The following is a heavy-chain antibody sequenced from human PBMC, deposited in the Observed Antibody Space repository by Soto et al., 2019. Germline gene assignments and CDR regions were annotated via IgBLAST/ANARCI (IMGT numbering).Heavy chain of an antibody. Sequence: QVQLVESGGGVVQPGRSLRLSCETSGFSFSVYGMHWVRQAPGKGLESVAVIWYDASKQFYAASVEGRFTISRDNSKAILYLQMNSLRAEDTAVYYCAAWAEGATEVHWGQGTLVTVSS. CDR2: IWYDASKQ. CDR3: AAWAEGATEVH. J-gene: IGHJ4*02. CDR1: GFSFSVYG. D-gene: IGHD2-15*01. V-gene: IGHV3-33*01.